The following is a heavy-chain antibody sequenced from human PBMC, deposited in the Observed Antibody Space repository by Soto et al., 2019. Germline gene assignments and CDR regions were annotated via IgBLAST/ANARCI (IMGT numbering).Heavy chain of an antibody. D-gene: IGHD4-17*01. Sequence: SETLSLTCTVSGGSISSGGYYWSWIRQHPGKGLEWIGYIYYSGSTYYNPSLKSRVTISVDTSKNQFSLKLSSVTAADTAVYYCARDRSYGDQGFGVDYWGQGTLVTVSS. J-gene: IGHJ4*02. CDR3: ARDRSYGDQGFGVDY. CDR2: IYYSGST. V-gene: IGHV4-31*03. CDR1: GGSISSGGYY.